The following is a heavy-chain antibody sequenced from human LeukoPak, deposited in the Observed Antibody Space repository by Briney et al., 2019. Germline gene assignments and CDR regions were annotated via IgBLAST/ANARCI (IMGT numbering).Heavy chain of an antibody. CDR3: ARLTRLSTSPDRYYLDY. CDR1: GDSISSYY. CDR2: IYTSGGT. Sequence: SETLSLTCTVSGDSISSYYWSWIRQPPGKGLEWIGYIYTSGGTNYIPSLKGRVIISIDTSKNQFSLKLSSVTAADSAVYYCARLTRLSTSPDRYYLDYWGQGTLVTVSS. J-gene: IGHJ4*02. D-gene: IGHD6-6*01. V-gene: IGHV4-4*09.